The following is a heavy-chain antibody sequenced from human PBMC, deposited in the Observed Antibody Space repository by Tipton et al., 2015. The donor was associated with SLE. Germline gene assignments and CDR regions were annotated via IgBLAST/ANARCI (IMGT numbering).Heavy chain of an antibody. CDR2: IYYSGST. V-gene: IGHV4-59*11. J-gene: IGHJ4*02. CDR1: GGSISSHY. D-gene: IGHD7-27*01. Sequence: TLSLTCTVSGGSISSHYWSWIRQPPGKGLEWIGYIYYSGSTYYNPSLKSRVTISVDTSKNQFSLKLSSVTAADTAVYYCARENALGMADYWGQGTLVTVSS. CDR3: ARENALGMADY.